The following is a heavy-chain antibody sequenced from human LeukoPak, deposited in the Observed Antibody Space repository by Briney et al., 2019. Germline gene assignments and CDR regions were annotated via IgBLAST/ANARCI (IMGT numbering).Heavy chain of an antibody. V-gene: IGHV4-38-2*02. J-gene: IGHJ4*02. CDR2: IYHSGTT. Sequence: KPSETLSLTCTVSGYSISSGHYWGWIRQPPGKGLEWIGKIYHSGTTYYNPSLKNRVTIAVDTSKNEFSLNLSSVTAADTAVYYCAREGDYYESRAMSDYWGQGTLVSVSS. D-gene: IGHD3-22*01. CDR1: GYSISSGHY. CDR3: AREGDYYESRAMSDY.